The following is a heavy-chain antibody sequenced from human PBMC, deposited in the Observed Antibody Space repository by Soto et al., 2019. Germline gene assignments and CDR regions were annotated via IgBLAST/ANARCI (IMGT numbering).Heavy chain of an antibody. Sequence: QLQLQESGPGLVKPSETLSLTCTVSGGSISSSSYYWGWIRQPPGKGLEWIGSIYYSGSTYYNPSLKSRVTISVDTSKNQFSLKLSSVTAADTAVYYCARTEGIAAAGTMWGWFDPWGQGTLVTVSS. V-gene: IGHV4-39*01. CDR3: ARTEGIAAAGTMWGWFDP. CDR1: GGSISSSSYY. CDR2: IYYSGST. J-gene: IGHJ5*02. D-gene: IGHD6-13*01.